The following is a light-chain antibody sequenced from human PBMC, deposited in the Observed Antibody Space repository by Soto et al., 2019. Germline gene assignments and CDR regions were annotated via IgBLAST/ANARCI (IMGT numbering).Light chain of an antibody. CDR1: SSDVGAYNF. J-gene: IGLJ1*01. V-gene: IGLV2-14*01. CDR3: SSYTTTSTHV. CDR2: EVT. Sequence: QSVLTQPASVSGSPGQSITISCTGSSSDVGAYNFVSWYQHHPGKAPKLILYEVTTRPSGVSSRFSGSKSGNTASLTISGLQADDEANYYCSSYTTTSTHVFGTGTKVTVL.